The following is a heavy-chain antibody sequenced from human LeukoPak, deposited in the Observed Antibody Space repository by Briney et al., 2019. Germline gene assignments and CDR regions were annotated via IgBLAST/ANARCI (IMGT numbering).Heavy chain of an antibody. Sequence: GGSLRLSCAASRFNFNKYDMTWARQAPGKGLEWVSTITGRSDKTYYTDPVKGRFVTSRDNSKDTLYLQMNSLRVEDTALYYCAKGGWLDDLGQGALVTVSS. CDR3: AKGGWLDD. CDR2: ITGRSDKT. D-gene: IGHD6-19*01. V-gene: IGHV3-23*01. CDR1: RFNFNKYD. J-gene: IGHJ4*02.